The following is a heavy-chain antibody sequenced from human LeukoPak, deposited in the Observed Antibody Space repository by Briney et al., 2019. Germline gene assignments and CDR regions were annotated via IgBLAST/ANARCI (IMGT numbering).Heavy chain of an antibody. CDR1: GFTVSSNY. CDR2: IYSGGST. CDR3: ARYSTTVTSDFDY. D-gene: IGHD4-17*01. V-gene: IGHV3-66*01. Sequence: GGSLRLSCAASGFTVSSNYMSWVRQAPGKGLEWVSVIYSGGSTYYADSVKGRFTISRDNSKNTLYLQMNSLRAEDTAVYYCARYSTTVTSDFDYWGQGTLVTVSS. J-gene: IGHJ4*02.